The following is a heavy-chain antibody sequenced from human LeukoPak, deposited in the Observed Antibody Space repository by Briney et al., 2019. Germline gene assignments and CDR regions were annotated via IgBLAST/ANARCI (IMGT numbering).Heavy chain of an antibody. CDR3: ARSMYYYDSSGYYV. D-gene: IGHD3-22*01. J-gene: IGHJ4*02. Sequence: PSETLSLTCAVSGYSISSGYYWGWIRQPPGKGLEWIGSIYHSGSTYYNPSLKSRVTISVDTSKNQFSLKLSSVTAADTAVYYCARSMYYYDSSGYYVWGQGTLVTVSS. CDR2: IYHSGST. CDR1: GYSISSGYY. V-gene: IGHV4-38-2*01.